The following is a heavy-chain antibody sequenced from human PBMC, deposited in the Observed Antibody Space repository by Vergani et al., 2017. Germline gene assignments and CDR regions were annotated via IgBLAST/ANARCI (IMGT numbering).Heavy chain of an antibody. V-gene: IGHV4-31*03. CDR1: GVSITSGDYY. D-gene: IGHD6-6*01. Sequence: QVQLQESGPGLVKPSQTLSLTCTVSGVSITSGDYYWSWIRQHPGKGLEWIGYIYYSGSTYYNPSLKSRVTISVDTSKNQFSLKLSSVTAADTAVYYWARGTTAARDFDYWGQGTLVTVSS. J-gene: IGHJ4*02. CDR2: IYYSGST. CDR3: ARGTTAARDFDY.